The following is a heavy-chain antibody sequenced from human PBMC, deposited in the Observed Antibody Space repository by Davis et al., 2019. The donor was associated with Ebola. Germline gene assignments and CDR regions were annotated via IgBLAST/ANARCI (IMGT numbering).Heavy chain of an antibody. J-gene: IGHJ6*02. Sequence: GESLKISCKGSGYSFTSYWISWVRQMPGKGLEWMGRIDPSDSYTNYSPSFQGHVTISADKSISTAYLQWSSLKASDTVMYYCARHGTATVTAQYYYYYGMDVWGQGTTVTVSS. V-gene: IGHV5-10-1*01. D-gene: IGHD4-11*01. CDR3: ARHGTATVTAQYYYYYGMDV. CDR1: GYSFTSYW. CDR2: IDPSDSYT.